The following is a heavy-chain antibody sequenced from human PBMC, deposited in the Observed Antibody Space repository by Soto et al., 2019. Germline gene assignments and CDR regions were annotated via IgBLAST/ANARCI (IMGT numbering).Heavy chain of an antibody. CDR1: GFTFDDYA. Sequence: GGSLRLSCAASGFTFDDYAMHWVRQAPGKGLEWVSGISWNSGSIGYADSVKGRFTISRDNAKNSLYLQMNSLRAEDTALYYCAKDKGDYCTNGVCYIFDYWGQGTLVTVSS. V-gene: IGHV3-9*01. J-gene: IGHJ4*02. D-gene: IGHD2-8*01. CDR2: ISWNSGSI. CDR3: AKDKGDYCTNGVCYIFDY.